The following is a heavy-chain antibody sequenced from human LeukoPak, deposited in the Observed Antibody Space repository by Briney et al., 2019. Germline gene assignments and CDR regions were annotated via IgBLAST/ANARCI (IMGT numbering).Heavy chain of an antibody. CDR2: ISGSSGII. CDR1: GFTFNTYT. Sequence: GGSLRLSCAASGFTFNTYTMNWVRQAPGKGLEWVSYISGSSGIIDYADSVRGRFTISRDNAKNSLYLQMNSLRAEDTAVYYCARRSTYYESSGQVPFDYWGQGTLVTVSS. CDR3: ARRSTYYESSGQVPFDY. V-gene: IGHV3-48*01. J-gene: IGHJ4*02. D-gene: IGHD3-22*01.